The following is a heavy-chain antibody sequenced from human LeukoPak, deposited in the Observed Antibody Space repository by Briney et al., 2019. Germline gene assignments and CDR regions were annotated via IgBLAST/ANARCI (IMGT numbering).Heavy chain of an antibody. D-gene: IGHD2-15*01. CDR3: ATGSPTAAALDY. Sequence: ASVKVSCKVSGYTLTELSMHWVRQAPGKGLEWRGGFDPEDGETIYAKKFQCRVTMTEDTSTDTAYMELSSLRSEDTAVYYCATGSPTAAALDYWGQGTLVTVSS. CDR2: FDPEDGET. J-gene: IGHJ4*02. V-gene: IGHV1-24*01. CDR1: GYTLTELS.